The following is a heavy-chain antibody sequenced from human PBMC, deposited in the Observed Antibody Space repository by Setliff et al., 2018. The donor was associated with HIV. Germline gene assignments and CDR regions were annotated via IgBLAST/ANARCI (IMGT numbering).Heavy chain of an antibody. J-gene: IGHJ5*02. CDR3: ARDRVPKRGHSYREPDFDP. CDR2: INTGNGNT. D-gene: IGHD3-16*02. CDR1: GYSFTSHS. Sequence: ASVKVSCKASGYSFTSHSMHWVRQAPGQRLEWMGWINTGNGNTKYSQKFQDRVTITRDTSANTGYLEVTGLRFEDKAVYYCARDRVPKRGHSYREPDFDPWGQGTLVTVSS. V-gene: IGHV1-3*04.